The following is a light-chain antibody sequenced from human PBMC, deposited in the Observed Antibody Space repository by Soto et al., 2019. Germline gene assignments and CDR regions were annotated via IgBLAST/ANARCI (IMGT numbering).Light chain of an antibody. CDR1: SSDVGSYNL. CDR3: CSSAGSSVA. CDR2: EGS. V-gene: IGLV2-23*01. J-gene: IGLJ2*01. Sequence: QSVLTQPASVSGSPGQSITISCTGTSSDVGSYNLVSWYQQHPGKAPKLMIYEGSKRPSGVSNRFSGSKSGNTASLTISGLQAEDEADYYCCSSAGSSVAFGGGTKLTVL.